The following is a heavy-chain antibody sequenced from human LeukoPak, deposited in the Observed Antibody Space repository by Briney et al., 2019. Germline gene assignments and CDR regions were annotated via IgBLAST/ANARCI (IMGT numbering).Heavy chain of an antibody. Sequence: GKSLRLSCAASGFTFSGYPIHWVRQAPGKGLEWVAVISYDGSNKYYADSVKGRFTISRDNSKNTLYLQMNSLRAEDTAVYYCARQVGSGGATTREYDYWGQGTLVTVSS. J-gene: IGHJ4*02. CDR3: ARQVGSGGATTREYDY. D-gene: IGHD1-26*01. V-gene: IGHV3-30-3*01. CDR2: ISYDGSNK. CDR1: GFTFSGYP.